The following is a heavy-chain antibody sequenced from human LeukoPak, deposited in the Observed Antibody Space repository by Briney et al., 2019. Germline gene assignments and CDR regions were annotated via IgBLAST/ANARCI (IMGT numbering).Heavy chain of an antibody. CDR1: GGSISSYY. J-gene: IGHJ3*02. CDR2: IYYSGST. D-gene: IGHD3-9*01. CDR3: ARVIRYFDWLPQGAFDI. V-gene: IGHV4-59*01. Sequence: SETLSLTCTVSGGSISSYYWSWIRQPPGKGLEWIGYIYYSGSTNYNPSLKSRVTISVDTSKNQFSLKLSSVTAADTAVYYCARVIRYFDWLPQGAFDIWGQGTMVTVSS.